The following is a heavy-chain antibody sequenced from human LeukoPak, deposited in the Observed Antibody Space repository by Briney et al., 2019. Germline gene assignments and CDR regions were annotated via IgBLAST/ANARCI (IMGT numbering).Heavy chain of an antibody. CDR1: GYTFTSYY. CDR2: INPNSGGT. J-gene: IGHJ4*02. Sequence: GASVKVSCKASGYTFTSYYMHWVRQAPGQGLEWMGWINPNSGGTNYAQKFQGRVTMTRDTSISTAYMELSRLRSDDTAVYYCARVLEMATITLAYWGQGTLVTVSS. V-gene: IGHV1-2*02. D-gene: IGHD5-24*01. CDR3: ARVLEMATITLAY.